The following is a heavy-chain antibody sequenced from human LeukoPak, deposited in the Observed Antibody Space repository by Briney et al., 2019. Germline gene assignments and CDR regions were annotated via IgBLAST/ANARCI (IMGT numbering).Heavy chain of an antibody. D-gene: IGHD4-17*01. Sequence: GGSLRLSCAASGFTFSSYAMHWVRQAPGKGLEWVAVISYDGSNKYYADSVKGRFTISRDNSKNTLYLQMNSLRAEDTAVYYCARARGDYGRFEYWGQGTLVTVSS. J-gene: IGHJ4*02. V-gene: IGHV3-30-3*01. CDR3: ARARGDYGRFEY. CDR1: GFTFSSYA. CDR2: ISYDGSNK.